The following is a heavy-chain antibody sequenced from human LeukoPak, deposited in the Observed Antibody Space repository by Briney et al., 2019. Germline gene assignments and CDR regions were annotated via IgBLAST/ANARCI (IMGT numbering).Heavy chain of an antibody. Sequence: PGGSLRLSCAASGFTFSGSTMQWVRQASGKGLEWVGRIRSKANSYATAYAASVKGRFTISRDDSKNTAYLQMNSLKTEDTAVYYCTRHDSGGNPSPGWGQGTLVTVSS. CDR3: TRHDSGGNPSPG. J-gene: IGHJ4*02. CDR2: IRSKANSYAT. D-gene: IGHD4-23*01. CDR1: GFTFSGST. V-gene: IGHV3-73*01.